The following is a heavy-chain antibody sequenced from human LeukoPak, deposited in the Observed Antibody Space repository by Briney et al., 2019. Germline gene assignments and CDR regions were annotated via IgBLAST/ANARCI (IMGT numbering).Heavy chain of an antibody. J-gene: IGHJ3*02. Sequence: PSETLSLTCTVSGGSISSYYWSWIRQPPGKGLEWIGYIHYSGSPNYNPSLKSRVTMSVDTSKNQFSLKWSSVTAADTAVYYCAREGGAGAFDIWGQGTMVTVSS. CDR2: IHYSGSP. CDR3: AREGGAGAFDI. CDR1: GGSISSYY. V-gene: IGHV4-59*01. D-gene: IGHD3-16*01.